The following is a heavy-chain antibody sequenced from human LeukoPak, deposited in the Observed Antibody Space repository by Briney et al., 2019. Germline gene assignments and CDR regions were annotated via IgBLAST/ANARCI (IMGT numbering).Heavy chain of an antibody. Sequence: ASVKVSCKASGGTFSSYAISWVRQAPGQGLEWMGGIIPIFGTANCAQKFQGRVTITADESTSTAYMELSSLRSEDTAVYYCAGSYDFWSGYPYWGQGTLVTVSS. CDR1: GGTFSSYA. CDR2: IIPIFGTA. J-gene: IGHJ4*02. CDR3: AGSYDFWSGYPY. D-gene: IGHD3-3*01. V-gene: IGHV1-69*13.